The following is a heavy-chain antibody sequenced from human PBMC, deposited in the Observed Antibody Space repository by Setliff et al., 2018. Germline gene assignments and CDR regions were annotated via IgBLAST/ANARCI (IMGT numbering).Heavy chain of an antibody. Sequence: SVKVSCKASGGTLRDYAISWVRQAPGQGLEWMGGIIPVFGTTYKEQKFQDRVAITADESATTVYMEMNSLSHDDTAVYYCARVPRLEWLLPTFDSWGQGTLVTVSS. D-gene: IGHD3-3*01. CDR1: GGTLRDYA. J-gene: IGHJ4*02. V-gene: IGHV1-69*13. CDR2: IIPVFGTT. CDR3: ARVPRLEWLLPTFDS.